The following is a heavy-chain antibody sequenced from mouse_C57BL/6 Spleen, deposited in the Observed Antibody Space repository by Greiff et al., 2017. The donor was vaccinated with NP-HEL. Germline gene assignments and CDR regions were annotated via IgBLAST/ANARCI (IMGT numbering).Heavy chain of an antibody. D-gene: IGHD2-1*01. CDR1: GYTFTDHT. CDR3: ARSPIYYGNAYWYFDV. Sequence: VKLQESDAELVKPEASVKISCKVSGYTFTDHTIHWMKQRPEQGLEWIGYIYPRDGSTKYNEKFKGKATLTADKSSSTAYMQLNSLTSEDSAVYFCARSPIYYGNAYWYFDVWGTGTTVTVSS. J-gene: IGHJ1*03. V-gene: IGHV1-78*01. CDR2: IYPRDGST.